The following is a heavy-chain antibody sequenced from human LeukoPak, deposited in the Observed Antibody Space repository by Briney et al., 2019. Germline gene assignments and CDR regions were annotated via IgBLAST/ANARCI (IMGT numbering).Heavy chain of an antibody. V-gene: IGHV3-7*01. CDR1: GFTFSSYW. D-gene: IGHD3-3*01. CDR3: ARELNDFWSGYYY. CDR2: IRQDGSEK. J-gene: IGHJ4*02. Sequence: GGSLRLSCAVSGFTFSSYWMSWVRQAPGKGLEWVANIRQDGSEKYYVDSVKGRFTISRDNAKNSLYLQMNSLRAEDTAVYYCARELNDFWSGYYYWGQGTLVTVSS.